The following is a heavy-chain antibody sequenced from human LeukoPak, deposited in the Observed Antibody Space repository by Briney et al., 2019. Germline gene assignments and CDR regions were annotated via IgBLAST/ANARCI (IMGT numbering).Heavy chain of an antibody. CDR2: IHPGRGDT. D-gene: IGHD7-27*01. Sequence: ASVKVSCKALGYTFTDHYFHWLRQAPGQGIEWMGWIHPGRGDTNIAQKFQGRVSLTRDMTISTAYMELSRLTSDDTAVYYCARDHNWGPDYWGQGTLVSVSS. CDR1: GYTFTDHY. CDR3: ARDHNWGPDY. J-gene: IGHJ4*02. V-gene: IGHV1-2*02.